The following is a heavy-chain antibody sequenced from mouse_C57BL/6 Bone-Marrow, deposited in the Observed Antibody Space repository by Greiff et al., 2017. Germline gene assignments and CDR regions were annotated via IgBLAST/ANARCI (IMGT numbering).Heavy chain of an antibody. J-gene: IGHJ3*01. V-gene: IGHV5-6*02. CDR1: GFTFSSYG. CDR3: ARQPPYYYGSSCLAWFAY. D-gene: IGHD1-1*01. CDR2: ISSGGSYT. Sequence: EVKLVESGGDLVKPGGSLKLSCAASGFTFSSYGMSWVRQTPDKRLEWVATISSGGSYTYYPDSVKGRFTISIDNAKHTLYLQMSSLKSEDTAMYYCARQPPYYYGSSCLAWFAYWGQGTLVTVSA.